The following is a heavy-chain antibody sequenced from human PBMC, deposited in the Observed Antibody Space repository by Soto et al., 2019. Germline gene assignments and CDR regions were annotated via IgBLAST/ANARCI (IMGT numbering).Heavy chain of an antibody. D-gene: IGHD5-18*01. CDR2: ISYDGSNK. Sequence: GGSLRLSCAASGFTFSSYAMHWVRQAPGKGLEWVAVISYDGSNKYYADSVKGRFTISRDNPKNTLYLQMNSLRAEDTAVYYCARDRVDTAMVTSLGFRNTTYGMDVWGQGTTVTVSS. CDR3: ARDRVDTAMVTSLGFRNTTYGMDV. CDR1: GFTFSSYA. V-gene: IGHV3-30-3*01. J-gene: IGHJ6*02.